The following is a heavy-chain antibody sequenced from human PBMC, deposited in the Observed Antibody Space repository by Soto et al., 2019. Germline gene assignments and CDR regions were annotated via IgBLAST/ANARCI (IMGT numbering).Heavy chain of an antibody. CDR1: GFTFSSYA. D-gene: IGHD2-2*01. V-gene: IGHV3-30-3*01. Sequence: RLSCAASGFTFSSYAMHWVRQAPGKGLEWVAVISYDGSNKYYADSVKGRFTISRDNSKNTLYLQMNSLRAEDTAVYYCARSDIVVVPAAIPRNGFDYWGQGTLVTVS. CDR3: ARSDIVVVPAAIPRNGFDY. CDR2: ISYDGSNK. J-gene: IGHJ4*02.